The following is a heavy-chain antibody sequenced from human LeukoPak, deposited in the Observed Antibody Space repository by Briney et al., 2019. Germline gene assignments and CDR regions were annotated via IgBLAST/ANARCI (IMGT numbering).Heavy chain of an antibody. V-gene: IGHV1-18*01. CDR3: ARSDTGPMVRGVIAH. Sequence: ASVKVSCKASGYTFTSYGISWVRQAPGQGLEWMGWMSAYNGSTNYAQKLQGRVTMTTDTSTSTAYMELRSLRSDDTAVYYCARSDTGPMVRGVIAHWGQGTLVTVSS. J-gene: IGHJ4*02. CDR2: MSAYNGST. CDR1: GYTFTSYG. D-gene: IGHD3-10*01.